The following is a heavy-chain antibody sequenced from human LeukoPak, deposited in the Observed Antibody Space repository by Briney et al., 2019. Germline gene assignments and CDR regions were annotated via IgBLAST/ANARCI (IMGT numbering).Heavy chain of an antibody. V-gene: IGHV3-30*18. CDR2: ISYDGSNK. CDR1: GFTFSSYG. CDR3: AKVKRGGYSGYVSGMDV. J-gene: IGHJ6*02. Sequence: GRSLRLSCAASGFTFSSYGMHWVRQAPGKGLEWVAVISYDGSNKYYADSVKGRFTISRDNSKNTLYLQMNSLRAEDTAVYYCAKVKRGGYSGYVSGMDVWGQGTTVTVSS. D-gene: IGHD5-12*01.